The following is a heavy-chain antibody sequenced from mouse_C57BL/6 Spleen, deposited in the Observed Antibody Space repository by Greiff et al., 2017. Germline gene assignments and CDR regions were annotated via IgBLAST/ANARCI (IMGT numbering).Heavy chain of an antibody. CDR1: GYTFTSYW. J-gene: IGHJ1*03. V-gene: IGHV1-50*01. CDR2: IDPSDSYT. CDR3: ARGRGYYVWYFDV. D-gene: IGHD2-3*01. Sequence: QVQLQQPGAELVKPGASVKLSCKASGYTFTSYWMQWVKQRPGQGLEWIGEIDPSDSYTNYNQKFKGKATLTVDTSSSTAYMQLSSLTSEDSAVYYCARGRGYYVWYFDVWGTGTTVTVSS.